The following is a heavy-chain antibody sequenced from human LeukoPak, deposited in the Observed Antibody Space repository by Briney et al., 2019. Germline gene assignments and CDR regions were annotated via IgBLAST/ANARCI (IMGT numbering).Heavy chain of an antibody. CDR2: MSGTNIP. CDR3: ARNLPAADY. CDR1: GFTFNGFV. J-gene: IGHJ4*02. V-gene: IGHV3-23*01. Sequence: GGSLRLSCATSGFTFNGFVMSWVRQAPGKGLEWVSSMSGTNIPYYADSVKGRFIISRDSSKNTLYLQMDSLRAEDTAVYYCARNLPAADYWGQGTLVTVSS. D-gene: IGHD2-2*01.